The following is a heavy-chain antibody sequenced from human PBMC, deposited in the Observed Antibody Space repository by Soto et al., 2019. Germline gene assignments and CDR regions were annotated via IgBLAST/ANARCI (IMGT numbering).Heavy chain of an antibody. J-gene: IGHJ4*02. D-gene: IGHD1-26*01. CDR3: AHRYGGNYYRWYFDS. CDR1: GFSLTTSGAG. V-gene: IGHV2-5*01. CDR2: ISWKDDK. Sequence: SGPTLVNPTQTLTLTCTYSGFSLTTSGAGLGWIRQPPGKALEWLALISWKDDKRYNPGLESRLNITKDTSKKQVILTLTNMDPVDTATYFCAHRYGGNYYRWYFDSWGQGTLVTVSS.